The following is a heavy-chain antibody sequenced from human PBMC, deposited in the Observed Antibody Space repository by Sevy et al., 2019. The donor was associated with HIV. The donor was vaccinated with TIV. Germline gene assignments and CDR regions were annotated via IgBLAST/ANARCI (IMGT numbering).Heavy chain of an antibody. CDR2: IIPIFGTA. J-gene: IGHJ6*02. D-gene: IGHD5-12*01. Sequence: ASVKFSCKASGGTFSSYAISWVRQAPGQGLEWMGGIIPIFGTANYAQKFQGRVTITADESTSTAYMELSSLRSEDTAVYYCARDLWSGYDSYYYGMDVWGQGTTVTVSS. CDR1: GGTFSSYA. V-gene: IGHV1-69*13. CDR3: ARDLWSGYDSYYYGMDV.